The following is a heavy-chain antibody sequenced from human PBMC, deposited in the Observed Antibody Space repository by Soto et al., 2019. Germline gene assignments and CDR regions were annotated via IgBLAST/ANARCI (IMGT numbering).Heavy chain of an antibody. J-gene: IGHJ6*02. D-gene: IGHD2-15*01. V-gene: IGHV4-4*07. Sequence: SETLSLTCTVSGGSISSYYWSWIRQPAGKGLEWIGRIYTSGSTNYNPSLKSRVTMSVDTSKNQFSLKLSSVTAADTAVYYCARRRAATYHYYYYYGMDVWGQGTKVTVSS. CDR1: GGSISSYY. CDR2: IYTSGST. CDR3: ARRRAATYHYYYYYGMDV.